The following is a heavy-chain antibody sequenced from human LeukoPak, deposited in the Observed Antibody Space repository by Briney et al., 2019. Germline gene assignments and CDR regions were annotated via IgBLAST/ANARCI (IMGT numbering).Heavy chain of an antibody. Sequence: PSETLSLTCTVSGGSFSIYYWSWIRQPAGKGLEWIGRIYTSGNTYYNPSLKSRVTMSVDTSKNQFSLNLSSVTAADTAVYYCARVFSVAGTFDYWGRGTLVTVSS. CDR3: ARVFSVAGTFDY. CDR2: IYTSGNT. CDR1: GGSFSIYY. D-gene: IGHD6-19*01. V-gene: IGHV4-4*07. J-gene: IGHJ4*02.